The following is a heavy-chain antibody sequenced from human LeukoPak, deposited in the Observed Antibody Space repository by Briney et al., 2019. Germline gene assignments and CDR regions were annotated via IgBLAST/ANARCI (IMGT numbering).Heavy chain of an antibody. V-gene: IGHV1-2*02. CDR1: GYTFTGYY. CDR3: AGLSDYDPYYFDY. D-gene: IGHD5-12*01. CDR2: INPNSGGT. J-gene: IGHJ4*02. Sequence: ASVKVSCKASGYTFTGYYMHWVRQAPGQGLEWMGWINPNSGGTDYAQKFQGRVTMTRDTSISTAYMELSRLTSDDTAVYYCAGLSDYDPYYFDYWGQGTLVAVSS.